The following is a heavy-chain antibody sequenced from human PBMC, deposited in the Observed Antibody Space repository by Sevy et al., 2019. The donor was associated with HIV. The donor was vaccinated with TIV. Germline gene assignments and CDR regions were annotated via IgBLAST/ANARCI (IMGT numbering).Heavy chain of an antibody. Sequence: SETLSLTCAVYGGSFSGFYWSWIRQSPGKGLEWIGEPNPVGITNYNPSLKSRVSMSIDTTKNHFSQNLRSVTAADTADYYCARGQWEHDYWGQGTRVTVSS. CDR1: GGSFSGFY. CDR2: PNPVGIT. V-gene: IGHV4-34*01. D-gene: IGHD1-26*01. CDR3: ARGQWEHDY. J-gene: IGHJ4*02.